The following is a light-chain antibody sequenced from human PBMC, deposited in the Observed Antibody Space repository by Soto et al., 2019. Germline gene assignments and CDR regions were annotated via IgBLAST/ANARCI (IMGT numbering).Light chain of an antibody. J-gene: IGLJ3*02. CDR2: SNN. CDR1: SSNIGSRA. V-gene: IGLV1-44*01. Sequence: VLTQPPSASATPGQRVTISCSGSSSNIGSRAVNWYQQLPGTAPNLLIYSNNQRPSGVPDRFSGSKSGTSASLAISGLQSEDEADYYCATWDDSLNGDWVFGGGTKLTVL. CDR3: ATWDDSLNGDWV.